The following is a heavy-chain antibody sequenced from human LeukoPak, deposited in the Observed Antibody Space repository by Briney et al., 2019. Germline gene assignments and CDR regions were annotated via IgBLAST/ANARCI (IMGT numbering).Heavy chain of an antibody. CDR3: ARLTRTMSLGIDY. CDR1: GGSFSGYY. Sequence: PSETLSLTCAVYGGSFSGYYWSWIRQPPGKGLEWIGEINHSGSTNYNPSLKSRVTISVDTSKNQFSLKLSSATAADTAVYYCARLTRTMSLGIDYWGQGTLVTVSS. CDR2: INHSGST. V-gene: IGHV4-34*01. J-gene: IGHJ4*02. D-gene: IGHD3-10*02.